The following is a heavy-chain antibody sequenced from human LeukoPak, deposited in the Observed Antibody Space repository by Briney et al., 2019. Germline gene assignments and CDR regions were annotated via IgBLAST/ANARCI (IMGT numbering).Heavy chain of an antibody. CDR3: ARGLNYYDSSGYSEPFDY. J-gene: IGHJ4*02. D-gene: IGHD3-22*01. CDR1: GFTFSSYA. V-gene: IGHV3-30-3*01. Sequence: ERSLRLSCAASGFTFSSYAMHWVRQAPGKGLEWVAVISYDGSNKYYADSVKGRFTISRDNSKNTLYLQMNSLRAEDTAVYYCARGLNYYDSSGYSEPFDYWGQGTLVTVSS. CDR2: ISYDGSNK.